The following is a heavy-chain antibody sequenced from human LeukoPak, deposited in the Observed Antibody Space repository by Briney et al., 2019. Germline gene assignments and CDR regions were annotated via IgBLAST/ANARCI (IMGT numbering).Heavy chain of an antibody. CDR3: ARGLLLWFGELLSQSFDY. CDR1: GGSISSSSYY. D-gene: IGHD3-10*01. J-gene: IGHJ4*02. CDR2: IYYSGST. V-gene: IGHV4-39*01. Sequence: SETLSLTCTVSGGSISSSSYYWSWIRQPPGKGLEWIGSIYYSGSTYYNPSLKSRVTISVDTSKNQFSLKLSSVTAADTAVYYCARGLLLWFGELLSQSFDYWGQGTLVTVSS.